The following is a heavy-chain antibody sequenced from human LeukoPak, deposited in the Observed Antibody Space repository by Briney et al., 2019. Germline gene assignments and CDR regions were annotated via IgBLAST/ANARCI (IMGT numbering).Heavy chain of an antibody. V-gene: IGHV3-66*02. CDR3: ARARYCSGGSCYGIYYFDY. D-gene: IGHD2-15*01. CDR1: GFTFSSYG. Sequence: GRSLRLSCAASGFTFSSYGMHWVRQAPGKGLEWVSVIYSGGSTYYADSVKGRFTISRDNSKNTLYLQMNSLRAEDTAVYYCARARYCSGGSCYGIYYFDYWGQGTLVTVSS. CDR2: IYSGGST. J-gene: IGHJ4*02.